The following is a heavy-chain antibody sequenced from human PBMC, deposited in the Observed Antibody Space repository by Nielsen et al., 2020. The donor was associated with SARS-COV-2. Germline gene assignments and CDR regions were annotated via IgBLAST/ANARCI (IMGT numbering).Heavy chain of an antibody. D-gene: IGHD5-18*01. CDR3: ARVSYSYGSVFDY. CDR1: GGSISSSSYY. Sequence: SETLSFTCTVSGGSISSSSYYWGWIRQPPGKGLEWIGSIYYSGSTYYNPSLKSRVTISVDTSKNQFSLKLSSVTAADTAVYYCARVSYSYGSVFDYWGQGTLVTVSS. CDR2: IYYSGST. V-gene: IGHV4-39*07. J-gene: IGHJ4*02.